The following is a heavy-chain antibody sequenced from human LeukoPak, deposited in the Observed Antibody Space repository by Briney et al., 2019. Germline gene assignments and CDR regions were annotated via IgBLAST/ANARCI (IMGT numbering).Heavy chain of an antibody. CDR2: INPNSGGT. CDR3: AVGVVPAAFDAFDI. Sequence: ASVKVSCKASGYTFTGYYMHWVRQAPGQGLEWMGRINPNSGGTNYAQKFQGRVTMTRDTSISTAYMELSRLRSDDTAVYYCAVGVVPAAFDAFDIWGQGTMVTVSS. CDR1: GYTFTGYY. D-gene: IGHD2-2*01. V-gene: IGHV1-2*06. J-gene: IGHJ3*02.